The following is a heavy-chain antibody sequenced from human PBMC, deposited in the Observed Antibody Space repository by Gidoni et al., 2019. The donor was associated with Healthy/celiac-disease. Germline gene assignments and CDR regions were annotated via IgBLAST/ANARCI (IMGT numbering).Heavy chain of an antibody. D-gene: IGHD4-17*01. J-gene: IGHJ5*02. CDR1: GGSISSSSYY. V-gene: IGHV4-39*07. CDR2: IYYIGST. CDR3: AREGGDSYGDYLSTWFDP. Sequence: QLQLQESGPGLVKPSETLSLTCTVAGGSISSSSYYWGWIRHPPGKGLGWIGSIYYIGSTYYNPSLKSRVTISVDTSKNQFSLKLSAVTAADTAVYYCAREGGDSYGDYLSTWFDPWGQGTLVTVSS.